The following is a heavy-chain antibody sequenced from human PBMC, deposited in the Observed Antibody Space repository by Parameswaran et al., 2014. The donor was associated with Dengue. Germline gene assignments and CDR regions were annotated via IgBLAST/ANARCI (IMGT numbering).Heavy chain of an antibody. CDR2: INRSGNA. V-gene: IGHV4-34*01. Sequence: RWIRQPPGKGLEWIGDINRSGNANYNPSLKSRVTISIDMSKNQFSLNLRSVTAADTAVYSCSALHFMDVWGKGTTITVSS. J-gene: IGHJ6*03. CDR3: SALHFMDV.